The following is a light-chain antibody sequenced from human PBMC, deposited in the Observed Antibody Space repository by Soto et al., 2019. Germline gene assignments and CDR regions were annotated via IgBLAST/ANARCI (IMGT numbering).Light chain of an antibody. V-gene: IGLV2-14*01. CDR1: SSDVGAYNY. J-gene: IGLJ1*01. CDR3: SSYTSSSTLAYV. CDR2: EVS. Sequence: QPASVSASPGQSITISCTGTSSDVGAYNYVSWYQQHPGKAPKLMIYEVSNRPSGVSNRFSGSKSGSTASLTISGLQAEDEADYYCSSYTSSSTLAYVFGTGTKLTVL.